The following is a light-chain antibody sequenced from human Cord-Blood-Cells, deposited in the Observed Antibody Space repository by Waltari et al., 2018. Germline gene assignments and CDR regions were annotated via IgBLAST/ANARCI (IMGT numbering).Light chain of an antibody. CDR1: SRDVGGYNY. CDR2: DVS. Sequence: QSALTQPASVSGFPGQSITISCTGTSRDVGGYNYASWYQQHPGKAPKLMIYDVSYRPSGVSNRFSGSKSGNTASLTISGLQAEDEADYYCSSYTSSSTLVFGTGTKVTVL. J-gene: IGLJ1*01. V-gene: IGLV2-14*01. CDR3: SSYTSSSTLV.